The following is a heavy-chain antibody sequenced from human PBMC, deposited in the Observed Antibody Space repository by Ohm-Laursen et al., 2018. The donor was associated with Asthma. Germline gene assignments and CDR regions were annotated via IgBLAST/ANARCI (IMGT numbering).Heavy chain of an antibody. CDR1: GFTFSSYA. CDR2: ISYDGSNK. J-gene: IGHJ4*02. CDR3: ARTFEGSSPSPFDY. V-gene: IGHV3-30-3*01. Sequence: SLRLSCAAPGFTFSSYAMHWVRQAPGKGLERVAVISYDGSNKYYADSVKGRFTISRDNSKNTLYLQMNSLRAEDTAVYYCARTFEGSSPSPFDYWGQGTLVTVSS. D-gene: IGHD6-13*01.